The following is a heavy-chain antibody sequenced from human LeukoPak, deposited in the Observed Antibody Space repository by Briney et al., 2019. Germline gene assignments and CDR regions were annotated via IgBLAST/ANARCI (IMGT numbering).Heavy chain of an antibody. CDR1: GGSISSYY. D-gene: IGHD2-2*01. Sequence: SETLSLTCTVSGGSISSYYWSWIRQPPGKGLEWIGEINHSGSTNYNPSLKSRVTISVDTSKNQFSLKLSSVTAADTAVYYCARSRYCSSTSCYGMGLYYMDVWGKGTTVTISS. CDR3: ARSRYCSSTSCYGMGLYYMDV. J-gene: IGHJ6*03. CDR2: INHSGST. V-gene: IGHV4-34*01.